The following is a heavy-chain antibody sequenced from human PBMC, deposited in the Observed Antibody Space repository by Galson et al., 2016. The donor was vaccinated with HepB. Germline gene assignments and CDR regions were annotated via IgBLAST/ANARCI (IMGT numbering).Heavy chain of an antibody. Sequence: SVKVSCKASGYTFTNHYINWVRQATGHGPEWMGWMDTTTYKTGYAQKFQGRFTITKNTSLGTAYMELSSLRFGDTAVYYCARGHWNARDAFDVWGQGTMVTVSS. CDR1: GYTFTNHY. CDR2: MDTTTYKT. J-gene: IGHJ3*01. CDR3: ARGHWNARDAFDV. D-gene: IGHD1-1*01. V-gene: IGHV1-8*01.